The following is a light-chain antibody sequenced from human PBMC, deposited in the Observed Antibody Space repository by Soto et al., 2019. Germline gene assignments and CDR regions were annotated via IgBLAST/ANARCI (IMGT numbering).Light chain of an antibody. CDR2: DVS. CDR1: QTINNQ. CDR3: QQSNSYWKM. V-gene: IGKV1-5*01. J-gene: IGKJ1*01. Sequence: DIQMTQSPSTLSASVGDRVTIPCRASQTINNQLAWYQQKPGKAPKLLIFDVSSLESGVPSRFSGSGSGTEFTLTISSLQPDDFATYYCQQSNSYWKMFGQGTKVEV.